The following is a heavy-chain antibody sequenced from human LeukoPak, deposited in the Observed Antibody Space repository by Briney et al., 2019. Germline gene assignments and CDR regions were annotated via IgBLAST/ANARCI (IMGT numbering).Heavy chain of an antibody. D-gene: IGHD6-13*01. CDR1: GYPLTELS. J-gene: IGHJ6*02. Sequence: ASVKVSCKVSGYPLTELSLHWLREAPGKGLEWMGGFDPEDGGTIYAQKFQRRVTMTEDTSTDTAYMELSSLRSEDTAVYYCTVYSSTWYGRYYYYGMDVWGQGSTVTVSS. V-gene: IGHV1-24*01. CDR3: TVYSSTWYGRYYYYGMDV. CDR2: FDPEDGGT.